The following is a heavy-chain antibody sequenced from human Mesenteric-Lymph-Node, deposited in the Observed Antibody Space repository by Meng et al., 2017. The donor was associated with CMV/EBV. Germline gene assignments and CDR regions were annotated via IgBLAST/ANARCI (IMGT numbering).Heavy chain of an antibody. D-gene: IGHD6-6*01. CDR2: IIPIFGTA. Sequence: SVKVSCKASGGTFSSYAISWVRQAPGQGLEWMGGIIPIFGTANYAQKFQGRVTITTDESTSTAYMELSSLRSEDTAVYYCARSDLSIAARPDYWGQGTLVTVSS. V-gene: IGHV1-69*05. CDR1: GGTFSSYA. J-gene: IGHJ4*02. CDR3: ARSDLSIAARPDY.